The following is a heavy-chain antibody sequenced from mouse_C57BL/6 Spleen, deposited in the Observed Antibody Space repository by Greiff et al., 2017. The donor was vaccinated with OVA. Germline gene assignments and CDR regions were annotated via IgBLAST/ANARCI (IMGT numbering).Heavy chain of an antibody. Sequence: DVKLVESGGGLVQPGGSLKLSCAASGFTFSDYGMAWVRQAPRKGPEWVAFISNLAYSIYYADTVTGRFTISRENAKNTLYLEMSSLRSEDTAMYYCARAYYSNYAFAYWGQGTLVTVSA. CDR3: ARAYYSNYAFAY. D-gene: IGHD2-5*01. CDR2: ISNLAYSI. V-gene: IGHV5-15*01. J-gene: IGHJ3*01. CDR1: GFTFSDYG.